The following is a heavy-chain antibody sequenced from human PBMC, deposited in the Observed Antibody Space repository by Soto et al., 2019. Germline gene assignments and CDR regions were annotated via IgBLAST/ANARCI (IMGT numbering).Heavy chain of an antibody. CDR2: IYHSGST. V-gene: IGHV4-30-2*01. Sequence: SETLSLTCAVSGGSISSGGYSWSWIRQPPGKGLEWIGYIYHSGSTYYNPSLKSRVTISVDRSKNQFSLKLSSVTAADTAVYYCARTTNYDSNWFDPWGQGTLVTVSS. CDR3: ARTTNYDSNWFDP. J-gene: IGHJ5*02. D-gene: IGHD3-9*01. CDR1: GGSISSGGYS.